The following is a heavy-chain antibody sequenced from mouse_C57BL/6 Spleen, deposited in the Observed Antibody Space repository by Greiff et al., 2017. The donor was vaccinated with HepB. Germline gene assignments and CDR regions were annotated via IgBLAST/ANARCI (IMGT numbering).Heavy chain of an antibody. D-gene: IGHD2-1*01. CDR3: ARGVYGNSFAY. J-gene: IGHJ3*01. CDR1: GYTFTSYW. Sequence: QVQLQQPGAELVRPGSSVKLSCKASGYTFTSYWMHWVKQRPIQGLEWIGNIDPSDSETPYNQKFKDKATLTVDKSSSTAYMQLSSLTSEDSAVYYCARGVYGNSFAYWGQGTLVTVSA. V-gene: IGHV1-52*01. CDR2: IDPSDSET.